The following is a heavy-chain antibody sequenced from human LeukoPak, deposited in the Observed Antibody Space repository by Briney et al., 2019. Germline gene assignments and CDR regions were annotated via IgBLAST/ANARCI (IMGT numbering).Heavy chain of an antibody. Sequence: KSGESLKISCKGSGYSFTSYWIGWVRQMPGKGLEWMGIIYPGDSDTRYSPSFQGQVTISADKSISTAYLQWSSLKASDTAMYYCARRTHSYRGSAEFDPWGQGTLVTVSS. J-gene: IGHJ5*02. CDR1: GYSFTSYW. D-gene: IGHD5-18*01. V-gene: IGHV5-51*01. CDR2: IYPGDSDT. CDR3: ARRTHSYRGSAEFDP.